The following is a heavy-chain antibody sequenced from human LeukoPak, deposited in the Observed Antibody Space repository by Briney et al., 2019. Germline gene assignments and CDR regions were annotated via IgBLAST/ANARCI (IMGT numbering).Heavy chain of an antibody. CDR3: ARSRSGSVAGTSDY. CDR2: INGDGDT. Sequence: GGSLRLSCAASGFTFSSYAMSWVRQAPGKGLEWVSSINGDGDTYYTDSVEGRFTLSRDNSRNTLYLQMNSLRAEDTAVYYCARSRSGSVAGTSDYWSQGTLVIVSS. D-gene: IGHD6-19*01. V-gene: IGHV3-23*01. CDR1: GFTFSSYA. J-gene: IGHJ4*02.